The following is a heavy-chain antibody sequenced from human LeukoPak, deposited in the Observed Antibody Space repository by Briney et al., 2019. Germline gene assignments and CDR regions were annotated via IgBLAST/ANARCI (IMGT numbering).Heavy chain of an antibody. CDR1: GFTFSSYA. CDR3: ATRSGDCSSTSCYSHY. D-gene: IGHD2-2*02. V-gene: IGHV3-23*01. CDR2: ISGSGGST. J-gene: IGHJ4*02. Sequence: QPGGSLRLSCAASGFTFSSYAMSWVRQAPGKGLEWVSAISGSGGSTYYADSVKGRFTISRDNSKNTLYLQMNSLRAEDTAVYYCATRSGDCSSTSCYSHYWGQGTLVTVSS.